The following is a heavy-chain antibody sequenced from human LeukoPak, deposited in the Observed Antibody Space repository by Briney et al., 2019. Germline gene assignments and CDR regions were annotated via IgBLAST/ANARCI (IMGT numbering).Heavy chain of an antibody. J-gene: IGHJ4*02. V-gene: IGHV4-30-2*01. Sequence: SETLSLTCTVSGGSISSGGYYWSWIRRPPGKGLEWIGYIYHSGSTYYNPSLKSRVTISVDRSKNQFSLKLSSVTAADTAVYYCARDQGSGHPDYWGQGTLVTVSS. CDR1: GGSISSGGYY. CDR2: IYHSGST. CDR3: ARDQGSGHPDY. D-gene: IGHD7-27*01.